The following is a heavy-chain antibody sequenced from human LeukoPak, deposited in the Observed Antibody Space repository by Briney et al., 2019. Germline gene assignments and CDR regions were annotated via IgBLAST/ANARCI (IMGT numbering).Heavy chain of an antibody. J-gene: IGHJ4*02. Sequence: SETPSLTCAVSGSSISSGGYSWSWIRQPPGKGLEWIGEINHSGSTNYNPSLKSRVAISVDTSKNQFSLKLSSVTAADTAVYYCARGSGGSTDYWGQGTLVTVSS. V-gene: IGHV4-30-2*01. CDR2: INHSGST. CDR3: ARGSGGSTDY. CDR1: GSSISSGGYS. D-gene: IGHD4-23*01.